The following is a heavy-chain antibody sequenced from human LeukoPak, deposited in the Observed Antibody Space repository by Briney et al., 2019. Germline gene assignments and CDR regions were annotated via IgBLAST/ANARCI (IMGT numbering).Heavy chain of an antibody. CDR3: ARGHTTYYDILTGFPRTDYYYYYMDV. CDR1: GYTFTGYY. J-gene: IGHJ6*03. CDR2: INPNSGGT. Sequence: ASVKVSCKASGYTFTGYYMHWVRQAPGQGPEWMGWINPNSGGTNYAQKCQGRVTMTRDTSISTAYMELSRLRSDDTAVYYCARGHTTYYDILTGFPRTDYYYYYMDVWGKGTTVTISS. D-gene: IGHD3-9*01. V-gene: IGHV1-2*02.